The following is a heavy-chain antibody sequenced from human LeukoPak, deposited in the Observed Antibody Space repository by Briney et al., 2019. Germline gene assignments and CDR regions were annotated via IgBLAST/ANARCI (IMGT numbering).Heavy chain of an antibody. V-gene: IGHV3-30*02. CDR1: GFTFSSYA. Sequence: GRSLRLSCAASGFTFSSYAMHWVRQAPGKGLEWVAFIRYDGSNKYYADSVKGRSTISRDNSKNTLYLQMNSLRAEDTAVYYCAKDPGYHRPYYYYMDVWGKGTTVTISS. CDR2: IRYDGSNK. D-gene: IGHD3-9*01. J-gene: IGHJ6*03. CDR3: AKDPGYHRPYYYYMDV.